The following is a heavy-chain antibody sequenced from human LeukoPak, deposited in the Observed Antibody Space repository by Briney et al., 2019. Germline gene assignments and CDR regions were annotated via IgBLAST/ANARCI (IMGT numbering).Heavy chain of an antibody. V-gene: IGHV4-38-2*02. D-gene: IGHD2-15*01. CDR1: GYSISSGYH. CDR3: ARREVAGGSCYPWDY. J-gene: IGHJ4*02. Sequence: PSETLSLTCTVSGYSISSGYHWGWIRQPPGKGLEWIGSIYHSGSTYYNPSLKSRVTIPVDTSKNQFSLKLSSVTAADTAVYYCARREVAGGSCYPWDYWGQGTLVTVSS. CDR2: IYHSGST.